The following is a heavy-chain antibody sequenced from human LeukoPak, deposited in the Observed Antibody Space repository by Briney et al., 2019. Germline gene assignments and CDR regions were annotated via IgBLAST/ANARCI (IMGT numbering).Heavy chain of an antibody. CDR3: AKDRSRGRGYSYRYLSSYYMDV. V-gene: IGHV3-23*01. Sequence: GGSLRLSCAASGFTFSSYAMSWVRQAPGKGLEWVSAISGSGGSTYYADSVKGRFTISRDNSKNTLYLQMNSLRAEDTAVYYCAKDRSRGRGYSYRYLSSYYMDVCGKGTTVTVSS. D-gene: IGHD5-18*01. CDR2: ISGSGGST. J-gene: IGHJ6*03. CDR1: GFTFSSYA.